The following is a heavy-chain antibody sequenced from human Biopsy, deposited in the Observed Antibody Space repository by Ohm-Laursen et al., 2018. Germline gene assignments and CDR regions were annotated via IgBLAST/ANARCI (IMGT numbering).Heavy chain of an antibody. V-gene: IGHV1-46*01. CDR3: ARNTGWYGDLFYFDY. Sequence: ASVKVSCKASGYSFTSYYMHWVRQAPGQGLEWMGMINPSGSTTSYPQIFQGRVTMTRDTSKSTVYMELSSLRSADTAVYFCARNTGWYGDLFYFDYWGQGTLVTVSS. CDR2: INPSGSTT. D-gene: IGHD6-19*01. CDR1: GYSFTSYY. J-gene: IGHJ4*02.